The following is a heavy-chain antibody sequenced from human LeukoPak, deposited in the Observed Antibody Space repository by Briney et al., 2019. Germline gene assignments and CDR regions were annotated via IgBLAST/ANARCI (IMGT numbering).Heavy chain of an antibody. Sequence: SQTLSLTCTVSGGSISSGSYYWSWIRQPAGKGLEWFGRIYTSGSTNYNPSLKSRVTISVDTSKNQFSLKLSSVTAADTAVYYCARETTRLPIAAVDIWGQGTMVTVSS. CDR1: GGSISSGSYY. V-gene: IGHV4-61*02. J-gene: IGHJ3*02. CDR2: IYTSGST. D-gene: IGHD6-25*01. CDR3: ARETTRLPIAAVDI.